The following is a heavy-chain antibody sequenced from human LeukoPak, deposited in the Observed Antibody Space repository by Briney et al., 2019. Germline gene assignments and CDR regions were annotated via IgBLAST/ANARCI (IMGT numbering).Heavy chain of an antibody. CDR2: ITNDGSST. D-gene: IGHD2-2*02. J-gene: IGHJ6*02. Sequence: GGSLRLSCAASGLTFSSHWMHWVRQAPGKGLVWVSRITNDGSSTTYADSVKGRFTISRDNAKNMLYLQVNSLRAEDTAVYYCARVGFPYCSSTSCYTYGMDVWGQGTTVTVSS. CDR3: ARVGFPYCSSTSCYTYGMDV. CDR1: GLTFSSHW. V-gene: IGHV3-74*01.